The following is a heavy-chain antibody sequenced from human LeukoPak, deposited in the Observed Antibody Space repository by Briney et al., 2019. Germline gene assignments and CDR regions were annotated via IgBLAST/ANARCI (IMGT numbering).Heavy chain of an antibody. CDR3: ARGCCRPGYCSSTSCSYYYYYYMDV. CDR1: GYTFTSYD. D-gene: IGHD2-2*01. V-gene: IGHV1-8*01. J-gene: IGHJ6*03. CDR2: MNPNSGNT. Sequence: ASVKVSCKASGYTFTSYDINWVRQATGQGLEWMGWMNPNSGNTGYAQKFQGRVTMTRNTSISTAYMELSSLRSEDTAVYYCARGCCRPGYCSSTSCSYYYYYYMDVWGKGTTVTVSS.